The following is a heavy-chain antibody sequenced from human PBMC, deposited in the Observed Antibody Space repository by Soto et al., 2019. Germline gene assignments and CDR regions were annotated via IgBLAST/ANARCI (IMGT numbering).Heavy chain of an antibody. V-gene: IGHV1-2*02. CDR1: GYTFTGYY. CDR2: INPNSGGT. D-gene: IGHD6-13*01. Sequence: VASVKVSCKASGYTFTGYYMHWVRQAPGQGLEWMGWINPNSGGTNYAQKFQGRVTMTRDTSISTAYMELSRLRSDDTAVYYCASDSSSSPGPFDCWGQGTLVTVSS. J-gene: IGHJ4*02. CDR3: ASDSSSSPGPFDC.